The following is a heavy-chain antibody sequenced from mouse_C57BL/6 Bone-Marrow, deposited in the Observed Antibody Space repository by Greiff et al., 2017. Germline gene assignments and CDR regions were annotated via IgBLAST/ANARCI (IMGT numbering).Heavy chain of an antibody. CDR3: ARDAIYYDYDEGYYYAMDY. V-gene: IGHV1-52*01. Sequence: QVQLQQPGAELVRPGSSVKLSCKASGYTFTSYWMHWVKQRPIQGLEWIGNIDPSDSETHYNQKFKDKATLTVDKSSSTAYMQLSSLTSEDSAVYYCARDAIYYDYDEGYYYAMDYWGQGTSVTGSS. D-gene: IGHD2-4*01. J-gene: IGHJ4*01. CDR2: IDPSDSET. CDR1: GYTFTSYW.